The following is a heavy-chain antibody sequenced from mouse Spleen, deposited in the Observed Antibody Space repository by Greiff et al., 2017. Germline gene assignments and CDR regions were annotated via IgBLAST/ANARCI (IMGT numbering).Heavy chain of an antibody. Sequence: EVHLVESGGGLVKLGGSLKLSCAASGFTFSSYAMSWVRQTPEKRLEWVATISSGGGNTYYPDSVKGRFTISRDNAKNTLYLQMSSLKSEDTAMYYCASSFHFDYWGQGTTLTVSS. CDR1: GFTFSSYA. CDR2: ISSGGGNT. V-gene: IGHV5-9-3*01. J-gene: IGHJ2*01. CDR3: ASSFHFDY. D-gene: IGHD1-1*01.